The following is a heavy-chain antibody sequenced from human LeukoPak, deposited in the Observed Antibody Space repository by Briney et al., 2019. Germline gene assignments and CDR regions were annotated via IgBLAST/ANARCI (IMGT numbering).Heavy chain of an antibody. CDR1: GGSISSYY. V-gene: IGHV4-59*01. J-gene: IGHJ4*02. CDR3: ARGGYSLDY. Sequence: SETLSLTCTVSGGSISSYYWSWIRQPPGKGLEWIGYTYYSGSTNYNPSLKSRVTISVDTSKNQFSLKLSSVTAADTAVYYCARGGYSLDYWGQGTLVTVSS. CDR2: TYYSGST. D-gene: IGHD5-18*01.